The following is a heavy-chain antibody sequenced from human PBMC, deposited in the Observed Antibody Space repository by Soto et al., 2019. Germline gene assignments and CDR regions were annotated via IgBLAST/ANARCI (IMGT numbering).Heavy chain of an antibody. CDR3: AKRYDILTGFDYYYYDYMDV. CDR2: ISGSGGST. J-gene: IGHJ6*03. V-gene: IGHV3-23*01. Sequence: GGSLRLSCAASGFTFSSYAMSWVRQAPGKGLEWVSAISGSGGSTYYADSVKGRFTICRDNSKNTLYLQMNSLRAEDTAVYYCAKRYDILTGFDYYYYDYMDVWGKGTTVTVSS. D-gene: IGHD3-9*01. CDR1: GFTFSSYA.